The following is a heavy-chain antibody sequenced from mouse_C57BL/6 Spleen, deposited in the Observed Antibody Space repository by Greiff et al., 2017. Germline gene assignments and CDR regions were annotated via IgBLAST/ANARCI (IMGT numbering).Heavy chain of an antibody. V-gene: IGHV5-6*01. J-gene: IGHJ4*01. CDR2: ISSGGSYT. CDR1: GFTFSSYG. Sequence: EVKLVESGGDLVKPGGSLKLSCAASGFTFSSYGMSWVRQTPDKRLEWVATISSGGSYTYYPDSVKGRFTISRDNAKNTLYLQMSSLKSEDTAMYYCARQGVDAYYYAMDYWGQGTSVTVSS. CDR3: ARQGVDAYYYAMDY.